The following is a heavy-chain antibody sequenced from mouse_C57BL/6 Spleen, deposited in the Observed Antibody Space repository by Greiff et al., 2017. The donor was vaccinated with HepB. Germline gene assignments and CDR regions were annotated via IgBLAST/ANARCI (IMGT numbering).Heavy chain of an antibody. CDR3: ARRGDEAMDY. CDR1: GYTFTDYY. CDR2: INPYNGGT. Sequence: VQLQQSGPVLVKPGASVKMSCKASGYTFTDYYMNWVKQSHGKSLEWIGVINPYNGGTSYNQKFKGKATLTVDKSSSTAYMELNSLTSEDSAVYYCARRGDEAMDYWGQGTSVTVSS. V-gene: IGHV1-19*01. J-gene: IGHJ4*01. D-gene: IGHD3-3*01.